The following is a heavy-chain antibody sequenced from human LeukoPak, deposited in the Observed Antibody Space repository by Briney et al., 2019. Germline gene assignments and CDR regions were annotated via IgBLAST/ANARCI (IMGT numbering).Heavy chain of an antibody. Sequence: GGSLRLSCAASGFTFSSFGMHWVHQAPGKGLEWVAVISYDGSNKYYADSVKGRFTISRDNSKNTLYLQMNSLRAEDTAVYYCARDQPALVPGHAFDAFDIWGQGTMVTVSS. V-gene: IGHV3-30*19. CDR2: ISYDGSNK. CDR1: GFTFSSFG. CDR3: ARDQPALVPGHAFDAFDI. D-gene: IGHD2-2*01. J-gene: IGHJ3*02.